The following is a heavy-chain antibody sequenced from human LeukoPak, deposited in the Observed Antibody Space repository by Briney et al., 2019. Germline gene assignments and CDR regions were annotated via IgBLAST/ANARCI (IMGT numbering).Heavy chain of an antibody. V-gene: IGHV5-51*01. CDR2: IYPGDSST. Sequence: GESLKISCKGSGYSFTSYWIGWVRQMPGKGPEWMGIIYPGDSSTRYSPSFQGQVTISADKSISTAYLQLSSLKASDTAMYYCARRLISGYDYMGAFDPWGQGTLVTVSS. J-gene: IGHJ5*02. CDR3: ARRLISGYDYMGAFDP. D-gene: IGHD5-12*01. CDR1: GYSFTSYW.